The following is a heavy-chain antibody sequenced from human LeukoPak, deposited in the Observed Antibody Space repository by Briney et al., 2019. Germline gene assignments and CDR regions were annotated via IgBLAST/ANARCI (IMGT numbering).Heavy chain of an antibody. J-gene: IGHJ4*02. CDR2: MYYSGSA. CDR1: GYSITTYY. Sequence: SETLSFTCAVSGYSITTYYWSWIRQPPGKGLEWIGYMYYSGSANYNPSLKSRVTMSADTSKNQFSLRLSSVTAADTALYYCARLYSANWSPYYFDYWGQGILVTVSS. CDR3: ARLYSANWSPYYFDY. V-gene: IGHV4-59*08. D-gene: IGHD6-13*01.